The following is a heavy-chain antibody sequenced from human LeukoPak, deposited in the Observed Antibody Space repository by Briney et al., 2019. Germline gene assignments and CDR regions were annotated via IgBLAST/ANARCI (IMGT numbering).Heavy chain of an antibody. D-gene: IGHD3-22*01. Sequence: SETLSLTYTVSGGSTSSYYWSWIRQPAGQGLEWIGRIYTSGSTNYNPSLKSRVTMSVDTSKNQFSLKLSSVTAADTAVYYCARSGYYYDSSGYLAHDYWGQGTLVTVSS. V-gene: IGHV4-4*07. CDR2: IYTSGST. J-gene: IGHJ4*02. CDR1: GGSTSSYY. CDR3: ARSGYYYDSSGYLAHDY.